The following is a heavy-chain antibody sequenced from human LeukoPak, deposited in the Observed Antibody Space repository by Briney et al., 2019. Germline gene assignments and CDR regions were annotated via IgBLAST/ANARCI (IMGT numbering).Heavy chain of an antibody. J-gene: IGHJ4*02. CDR2: ISAYNGKT. V-gene: IGHV1-18*01. CDR1: GYTFTSYY. CDR3: AKGGAMVATIDY. D-gene: IGHD5-18*01. Sequence: ASVKVSCKASGYTFTSYYINWVRQAPGQGLEWVGWISAYNGKTNYAQKFRGRVTMTIDTSATTAYMDLRSLTSDDTAMYYCAKGGAMVATIDYWGQGTLVTVSS.